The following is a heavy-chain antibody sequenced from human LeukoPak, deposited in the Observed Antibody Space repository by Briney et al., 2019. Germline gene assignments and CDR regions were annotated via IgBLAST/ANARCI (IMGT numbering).Heavy chain of an antibody. CDR3: ARENIVLMVYASKGLDRYFDY. CDR2: IYSSGYT. CDR1: GGSISSCSYY. J-gene: IGHJ4*02. Sequence: SGTLSLTCTVSGGSISSCSYYWSWIRQPAGKGLECIGRIYSSGYTNYNRSLKSRVTISVDTSKNQFSLKLSSVTAADTAVYYCARENIVLMVYASKGLDRYFDYWGQGTLLTVSS. V-gene: IGHV4-61*02. D-gene: IGHD2-8*01.